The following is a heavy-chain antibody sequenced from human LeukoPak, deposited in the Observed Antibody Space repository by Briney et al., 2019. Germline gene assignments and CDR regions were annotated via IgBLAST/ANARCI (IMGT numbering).Heavy chain of an antibody. J-gene: IGHJ4*02. Sequence: GESLKISCKASGYSFTTHWIGWVRQKPGKGLEWMGIIYPDDSDTRYSPSFQGQVNISADQSSNTTYPQWSSLKASDTAIYYCARPRRKVAALGYWGQGTLVTVSS. D-gene: IGHD6-6*01. V-gene: IGHV5-51*01. CDR2: IYPDDSDT. CDR3: ARPRRKVAALGY. CDR1: GYSFTTHW.